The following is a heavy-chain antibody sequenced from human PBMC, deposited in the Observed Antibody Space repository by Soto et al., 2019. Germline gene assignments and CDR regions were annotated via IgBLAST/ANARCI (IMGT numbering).Heavy chain of an antibody. V-gene: IGHV4-31*03. Sequence: SETLSLTRTVSGGSISRGGYYWNWIRQHPGKGLEWIGYIYYSGSTYYNPSLKSRVTISVDTSKNQFSLKLSSVTAADTAVYYCARVDCSGGSCYGPYYFDYWGQGTLVTVSS. CDR1: GGSISRGGYY. CDR2: IYYSGST. D-gene: IGHD2-15*01. J-gene: IGHJ4*02. CDR3: ARVDCSGGSCYGPYYFDY.